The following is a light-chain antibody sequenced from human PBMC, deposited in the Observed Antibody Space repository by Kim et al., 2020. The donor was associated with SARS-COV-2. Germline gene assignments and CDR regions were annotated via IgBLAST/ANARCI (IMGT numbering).Light chain of an antibody. CDR1: STNIGNYY. Sequence: GQMVTISCSGSSTNIGNYYVYWYQQHPGAAPTIVIYRNNRRPSGVPARFSGSKTGTTASLAINALRSEDEATYYCATWDDSLLVVALGGGTQLTVL. CDR3: ATWDDSLLVVA. V-gene: IGLV1-47*01. J-gene: IGLJ2*01. CDR2: RNN.